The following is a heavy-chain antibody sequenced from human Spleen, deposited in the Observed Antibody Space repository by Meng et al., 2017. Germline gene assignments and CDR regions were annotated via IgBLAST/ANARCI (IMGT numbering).Heavy chain of an antibody. Sequence: QGHLVESGGGVVQSGRFLRLYCAASGFTFIDNAMHWVRQAPGKGLEWVATVSHYGNSDCTADSVRGRFFISRDNSRNTLYLQMNNLGADDTAVYYCATGVAYYYDSWGQGALVTVSS. CDR3: ATGVAYYYDS. CDR1: GFTFIDNA. CDR2: VSHYGNSD. D-gene: IGHD3-10*01. J-gene: IGHJ5*01. V-gene: IGHV3-30-3*01.